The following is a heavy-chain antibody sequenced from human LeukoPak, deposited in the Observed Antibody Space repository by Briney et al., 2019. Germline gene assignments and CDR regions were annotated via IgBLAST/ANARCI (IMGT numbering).Heavy chain of an antibody. CDR3: ASYFDWLLLNDY. J-gene: IGHJ4*02. V-gene: IGHV3-30*02. D-gene: IGHD3-9*01. CDR2: IRYDGSNK. CDR1: GFTFSSYG. Sequence: GGSLRLSCAASGFTFSSYGMHWVRQAPGKGLEWVAFIRYDGSNKYYADSVKGRFTISRDNSKNTLYLQMNSLRAEDTAVYYCASYFDWLLLNDYWGQGTLVTVSS.